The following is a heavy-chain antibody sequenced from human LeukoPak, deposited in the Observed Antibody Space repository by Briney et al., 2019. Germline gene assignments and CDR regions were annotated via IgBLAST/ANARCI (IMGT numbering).Heavy chain of an antibody. CDR1: GGSFSGYY. J-gene: IGHJ4*02. D-gene: IGHD3-10*01. Sequence: SETLSLTCAVYGGSFSGYYWSWIRQPPGKGLEWIGEINHSGSTNYNPSLKSRVTISVDTSKNQFSLKLSSVTAADTAAYYCARGRNYYGSGSYPHGYWGQGTLVTVSS. V-gene: IGHV4-34*01. CDR2: INHSGST. CDR3: ARGRNYYGSGSYPHGY.